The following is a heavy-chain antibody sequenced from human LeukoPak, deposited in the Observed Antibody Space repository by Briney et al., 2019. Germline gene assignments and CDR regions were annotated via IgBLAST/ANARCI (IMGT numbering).Heavy chain of an antibody. J-gene: IGHJ4*02. D-gene: IGHD6-6*01. CDR2: IKQDESEK. CDR1: GFTFSSYW. V-gene: IGHV3-7*01. Sequence: GGSLRLSCAASGFTFSSYWMSWVRQAPGKGREWVANIKQDESEKYYVDSVKGRFPISRDNAKNSLYLQMNSLRAEDTAVYYCARANSNIAARPSKYYFDYWGQGTLVTVSS. CDR3: ARANSNIAARPSKYYFDY.